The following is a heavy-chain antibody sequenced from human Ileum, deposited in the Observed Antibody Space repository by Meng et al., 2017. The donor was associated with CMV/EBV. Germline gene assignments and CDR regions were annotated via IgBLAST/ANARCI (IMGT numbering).Heavy chain of an antibody. D-gene: IGHD2/OR15-2a*01. CDR1: GFTFSSYA. Sequence: GESLKISCAASGFTFSSYAMHWVRQAPGKGLEYVSAISSNGGSTYYADSVKGRFTISRDNSKNTVFLQMNSLRPEDTAVYYCAAEVSRVVIGAFDYWGRGTLVTVSS. CDR3: AAEVSRVVIGAFDY. V-gene: IGHV3-64*02. J-gene: IGHJ4*02. CDR2: ISSNGGST.